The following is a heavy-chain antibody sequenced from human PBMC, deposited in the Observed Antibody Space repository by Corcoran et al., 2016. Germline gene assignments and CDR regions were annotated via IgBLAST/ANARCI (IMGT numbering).Heavy chain of an antibody. CDR2: ISAYSGDT. J-gene: IGHJ3*02. CDR1: GYTFTSSN. Sequence: QVQLVQSGAEVKKPGASVKVSCKASGYTFTSSNISWVRQAPGQGLEWMGWISAYSGDTNYIQKFQGRLTMTTDTSTNTAYMELRSLRSDNTALYYCARVVRRDWDTGGTCDMWGQGTRVTVSS. D-gene: IGHD2-21*02. V-gene: IGHV1-18*01. CDR3: ARVVRRDWDTGGTCDM.